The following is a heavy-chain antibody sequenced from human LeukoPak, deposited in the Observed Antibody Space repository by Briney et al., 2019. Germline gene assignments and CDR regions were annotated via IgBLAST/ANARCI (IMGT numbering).Heavy chain of an antibody. Sequence: PGGSLRLSCAASGFTFRSYAMTWVRQAPGKGLEWVSSISAGGESTWHADSVKGRFTISRDNSLNTLHLQMNSLKTEDTAVYYCAREFGHNRWYFDYWGQGALVTVSS. CDR1: GFTFRSYA. V-gene: IGHV3-23*01. J-gene: IGHJ4*02. CDR3: AREFGHNRWYFDY. CDR2: ISAGGEST. D-gene: IGHD5-24*01.